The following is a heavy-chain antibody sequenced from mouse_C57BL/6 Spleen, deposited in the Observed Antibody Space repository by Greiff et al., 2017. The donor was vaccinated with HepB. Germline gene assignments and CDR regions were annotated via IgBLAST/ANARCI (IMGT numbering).Heavy chain of an antibody. V-gene: IGHV1-64*01. J-gene: IGHJ1*03. CDR3: ARNPLITTVVAKRYFDV. CDR1: GYTFTSYW. D-gene: IGHD1-1*01. Sequence: QVQLQQSGAELVKPGASVKLSCKASGYTFTSYWMHWVKQRPGQGLEWIGMIHPNSGSTNYNEKFKSKATLTVDKSSSTAYMQLSSLTSEDSAVYYCARNPLITTVVAKRYFDVWGTGTTVTVSS. CDR2: IHPNSGST.